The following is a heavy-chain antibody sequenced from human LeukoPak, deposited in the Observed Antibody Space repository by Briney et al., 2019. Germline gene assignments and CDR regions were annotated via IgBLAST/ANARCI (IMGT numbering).Heavy chain of an antibody. J-gene: IGHJ4*02. D-gene: IGHD3-22*01. Sequence: GGSLRLSCAASGFTFSSYGMHWVRQAPGKGLEWVAVIWYDGSNKYYADSVKGRFTISRDNSKNTLYLQMNSLRAEDTAVYYCARDWRVSYYDSSGYFDYWAREPWSPSPQ. CDR1: GFTFSSYG. CDR2: IWYDGSNK. V-gene: IGHV3-33*01. CDR3: ARDWRVSYYDSSGYFDY.